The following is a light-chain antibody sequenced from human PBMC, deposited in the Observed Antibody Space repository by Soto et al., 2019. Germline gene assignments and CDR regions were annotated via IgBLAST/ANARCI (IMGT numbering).Light chain of an antibody. CDR1: QSVSSY. J-gene: IGKJ1*01. V-gene: IGKV3-11*01. CDR3: QQYNNWPRT. Sequence: EIVLRQSPATLSFSPGERATLSCRASQSVSSYLAWYQQKPGQAPRLLIYDASNRATGIPARFSGSGSGTEFTLTINSLQSEDFAVYYCQQYNNWPRTFGQGTKVDI. CDR2: DAS.